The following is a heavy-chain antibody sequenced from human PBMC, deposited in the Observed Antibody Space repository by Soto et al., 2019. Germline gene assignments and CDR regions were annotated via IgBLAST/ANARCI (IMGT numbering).Heavy chain of an antibody. CDR3: ARAYYYDSSGYYSPVPFDY. CDR2: IYYSGST. J-gene: IGHJ4*02. CDR1: GASVSSGSYY. V-gene: IGHV4-61*01. D-gene: IGHD3-22*01. Sequence: PPETLSLTCTFSGASVSSGSYYWSWLRPPPGKGLEWIGYIYYSGSTNYNPSLKSRVTISVDTSKNQFSLKLSSVTAADTAVYYCARAYYYDSSGYYSPVPFDYGGQGTLGTVSS.